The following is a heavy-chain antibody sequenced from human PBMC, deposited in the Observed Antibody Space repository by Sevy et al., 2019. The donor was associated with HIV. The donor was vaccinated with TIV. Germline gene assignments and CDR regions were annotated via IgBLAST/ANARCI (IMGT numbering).Heavy chain of an antibody. V-gene: IGHV1-46*03. D-gene: IGHD3-3*01. CDR2: INPSGGST. CDR3: ARENFWSGPAGD. CDR1: GYTFTCYY. Sequence: ASVKVSCKASGYTFTCYYMHWVRQAPGQGLEWMGIINPSGGSTSYAQMFQGRVTMTRDTSTSTVYMELSSLRSEDTAVYYCARENFWSGPAGDWGQGALVTVSS. J-gene: IGHJ4*02.